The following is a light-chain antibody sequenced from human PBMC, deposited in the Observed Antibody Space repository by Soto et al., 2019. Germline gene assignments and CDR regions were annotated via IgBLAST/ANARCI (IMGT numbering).Light chain of an antibody. CDR3: QQYNSYWGT. Sequence: DIQMTQSPSTLSASVGDRVTITCRASQSISSWLAWYQQKPGKAPKLLIYQASNLENGVPSRFSGSGSGTDFTLTISSLQPDDFATYYCQQYNSYWGTFGQGTKVDIK. CDR2: QAS. V-gene: IGKV1-5*03. CDR1: QSISSW. J-gene: IGKJ1*01.